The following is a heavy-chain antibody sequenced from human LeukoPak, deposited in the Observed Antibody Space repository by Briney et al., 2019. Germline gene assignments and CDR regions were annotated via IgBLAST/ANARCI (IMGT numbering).Heavy chain of an antibody. CDR3: ARDLVQNYYDSPDWYFDL. D-gene: IGHD3-22*01. V-gene: IGHV4-59*01. CDR2: IYYSGST. CDR1: GGSISSYY. Sequence: PSETLSLTCTVSGGSISSYYWSWIRQPPGKGLEWIGYIYYSGSTNYNPSLKSRVTISVDTSKNQFSLKLSSVTAADTAVYYCARDLVQNYYDSPDWYFDLWGRGTLVTVSS. J-gene: IGHJ2*01.